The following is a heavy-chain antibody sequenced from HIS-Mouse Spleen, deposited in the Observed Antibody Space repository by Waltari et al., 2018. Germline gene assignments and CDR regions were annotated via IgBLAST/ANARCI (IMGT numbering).Heavy chain of an antibody. D-gene: IGHD6-6*01. CDR3: ARDLRSSSPADDAFDI. CDR2: SSSSTI. Sequence: SSSSTIYYADSVKGRFTISRDNAKNSLYLQMNSLRAEDTAVYYCARDLRSSSPADDAFDIWGQGTMVTVSS. J-gene: IGHJ3*02. V-gene: IGHV3-48*01.